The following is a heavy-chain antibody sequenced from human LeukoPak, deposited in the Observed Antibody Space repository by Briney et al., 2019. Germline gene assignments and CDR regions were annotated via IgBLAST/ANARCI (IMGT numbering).Heavy chain of an antibody. J-gene: IGHJ4*02. V-gene: IGHV4-34*01. CDR1: GGSFSGYY. D-gene: IGHD2-2*01. CDR3: AREPGGVVAPAASDY. Sequence: SETLSLTCAVYGGSFSGYYWSWIRQPPGKGLEWIGEINHSGSTNYNPSLKSRVTISVDTSKNQFSLKLSSVTAADTAVYYCAREPGGVVAPAASDYWGQGTLVTVSS. CDR2: INHSGST.